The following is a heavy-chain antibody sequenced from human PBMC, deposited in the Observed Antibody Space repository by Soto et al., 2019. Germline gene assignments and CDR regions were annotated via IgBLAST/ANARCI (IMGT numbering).Heavy chain of an antibody. J-gene: IGHJ3*02. D-gene: IGHD2-21*02. CDR1: GFTFSSYG. CDR3: ARDDLAYCGGDCDFDAFDS. V-gene: IGHV3-33*01. Sequence: QVQLVESGGGVVQPGRSLRLSCAASGFTFSSYGMHWVRQAPGKGLEWVAVIWYDGSNKYYADSLKGRFTISRDNSKNTLYLQMNSLRAEETAVYYCARDDLAYCGGDCDFDAFDSWGQGTMVTVSS. CDR2: IWYDGSNK.